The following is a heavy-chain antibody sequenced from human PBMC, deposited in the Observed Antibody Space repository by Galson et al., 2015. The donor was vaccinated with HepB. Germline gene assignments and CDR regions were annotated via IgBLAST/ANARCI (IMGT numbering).Heavy chain of an antibody. CDR3: ATIPPGFSSSSLDY. CDR2: IKSKTNGGTT. Sequence: SLRLSCAASGFTFSNAWMSWVRQAPGKGLEWVGRIKSKTNGGTTDYAAPVKGRFSISRDDSKNTLYLQMSSLKTEDAAVYYCATIPPGFSSSSLDYWGQGTLVTVSS. V-gene: IGHV3-15*01. CDR1: GFTFSNAW. J-gene: IGHJ4*02. D-gene: IGHD6-13*01.